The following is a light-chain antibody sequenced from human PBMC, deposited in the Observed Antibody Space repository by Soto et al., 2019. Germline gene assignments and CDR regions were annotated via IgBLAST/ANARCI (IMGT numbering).Light chain of an antibody. CDR2: KAS. Sequence: DIQMTQSPSTLSGSVGDRVTITCRASRTISSWLAWYQQKPGKAPKLLIYKASTLKSGVPSRFSGSGSETEFTLTISSLQPDDFATYYCQHYNSYSEALGQGTKVDIK. CDR1: RTISSW. J-gene: IGKJ1*01. CDR3: QHYNSYSEA. V-gene: IGKV1-5*03.